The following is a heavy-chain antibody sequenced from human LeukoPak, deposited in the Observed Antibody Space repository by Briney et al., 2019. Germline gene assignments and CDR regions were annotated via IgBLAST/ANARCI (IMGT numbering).Heavy chain of an antibody. Sequence: TGGSLRLSCAASGFTFSSYGMHWVRQAPGKGLEWVAFIRYGGSNKYYADSVKGRFTISRDNSKNTLYLQMNSLRAEDTAVYYCAKDLEVATTYGTTVDDYWGQGTLVTVSS. CDR1: GFTFSSYG. D-gene: IGHD5-12*01. V-gene: IGHV3-30*02. CDR3: AKDLEVATTYGTTVDDY. CDR2: IRYGGSNK. J-gene: IGHJ4*02.